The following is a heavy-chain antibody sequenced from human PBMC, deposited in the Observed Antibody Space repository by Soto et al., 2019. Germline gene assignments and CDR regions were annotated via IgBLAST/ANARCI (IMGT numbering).Heavy chain of an antibody. D-gene: IGHD1-26*01. CDR1: GFAFSTYG. Sequence: GGSLRLSCAASGFAFSTYGIHWVRQAPGKGLEWVAVIWYDGSNKYYADSVKGRFTISRDNSKNTLYLQMESLRAEDTAVYYCARAVGPYDDSGQGTLVTVSS. V-gene: IGHV3-33*01. CDR3: ARAVGPYDD. J-gene: IGHJ4*02. CDR2: IWYDGSNK.